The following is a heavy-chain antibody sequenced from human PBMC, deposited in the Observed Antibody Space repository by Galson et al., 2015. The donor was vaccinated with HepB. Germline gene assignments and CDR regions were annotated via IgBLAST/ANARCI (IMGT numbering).Heavy chain of an antibody. CDR2: IKDAGSEK. CDR1: RFTFSSYC. J-gene: IGHJ4*02. D-gene: IGHD3-3*01. CDR3: AREVRSAYYDFWGGYVTLYYFDY. Sequence: SLRLSCAASRFTFSSYCMSWVRQAPGKGLEWVANIKDAGSEKYYVDSVKGRFTISRDNAKNSLYLEMNSLRAEDTAVYYCAREVRSAYYDFWGGYVTLYYFDYWGQGTLVTVSS. V-gene: IGHV3-7*01.